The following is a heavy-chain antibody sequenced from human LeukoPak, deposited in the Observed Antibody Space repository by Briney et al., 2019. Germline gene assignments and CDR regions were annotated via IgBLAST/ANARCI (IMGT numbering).Heavy chain of an antibody. CDR2: IYYSGST. D-gene: IGHD1-26*01. Sequence: SETLSLTCTVSGGSISSSSYYWGWIRQPPGKGLEWIGSIYYSGSTYYNPSLKSRVPISVDTSKNQFSLKLSSVTAADTAVYYCARSMGQGGDAFDIWGQGTMVTVSS. V-gene: IGHV4-39*01. CDR1: GGSISSSSYY. CDR3: ARSMGQGGDAFDI. J-gene: IGHJ3*02.